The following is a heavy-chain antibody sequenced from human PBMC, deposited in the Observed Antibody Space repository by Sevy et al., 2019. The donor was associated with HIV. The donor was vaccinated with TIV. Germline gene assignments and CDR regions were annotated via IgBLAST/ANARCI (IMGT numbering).Heavy chain of an antibody. CDR3: ARDTYYYDSSGYFIFDS. D-gene: IGHD3-22*01. V-gene: IGHV1-8*01. J-gene: IGHJ4*02. CDR2: MNPNSGNT. CDR1: GYTFTSYD. Sequence: ASVKVSCKASGYTFTSYDINWVRQATGQGLEWMGWMNPNSGNTGYAQKFQGRVTMTRNTSISTDYMELSSLRSEDTAVYYCARDTYYYDSSGYFIFDSWGQGTLVTVSS.